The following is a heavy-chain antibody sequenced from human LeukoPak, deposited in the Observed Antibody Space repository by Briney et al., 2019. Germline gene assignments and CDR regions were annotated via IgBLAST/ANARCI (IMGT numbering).Heavy chain of an antibody. Sequence: PGGPLRLSCAASGFTFSSYSMNWVRQAPGKGLEWVSSISSSSSYIYYADSVKGRFTISRDNAKNSLYLQMNSLRAEDTALYYCARDRKGNRYCSGGSCYSGAFDIWGQGTMVTVSS. CDR2: ISSSSSYI. J-gene: IGHJ3*02. D-gene: IGHD2-15*01. CDR1: GFTFSSYS. CDR3: ARDRKGNRYCSGGSCYSGAFDI. V-gene: IGHV3-21*04.